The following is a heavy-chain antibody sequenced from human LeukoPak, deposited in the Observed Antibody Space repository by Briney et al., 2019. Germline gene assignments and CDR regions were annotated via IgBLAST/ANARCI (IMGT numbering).Heavy chain of an antibody. V-gene: IGHV3-30-3*01. J-gene: IGHJ3*02. CDR1: GFTFSTYA. CDR2: ISYDGSNK. Sequence: PGGSLRLSCVASGFTFSTYAVHWVRQAPGKGLEWVAVISYDGSNKYYADSVKGRFTISRDNSKNTLYLQMNSLRAEDTAVYYCASGLNTDAFDIWGQGTMVTVSS. CDR3: ASGLNTDAFDI.